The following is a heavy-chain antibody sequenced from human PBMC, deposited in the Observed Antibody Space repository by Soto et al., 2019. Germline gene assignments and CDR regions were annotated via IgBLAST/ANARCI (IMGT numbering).Heavy chain of an antibody. D-gene: IGHD3-9*01. CDR1: GFTFSSYA. CDR2: ISGSGGST. V-gene: IGHV3-23*01. J-gene: IGHJ4*02. CDR3: ANFHDILTDYLN. Sequence: EVQLLESGGGLVQPGGSLRLSCAASGFTFSSYAMSWVRQAPGKGLEWVSAISGSGGSTYYADSVKGRFTISRDNSKNTLYLQMNSLRAEDTAVYYCANFHDILTDYLNWGQGTLVTVSS.